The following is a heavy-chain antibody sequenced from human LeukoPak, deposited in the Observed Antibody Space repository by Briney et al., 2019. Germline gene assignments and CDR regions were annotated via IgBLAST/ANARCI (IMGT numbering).Heavy chain of an antibody. J-gene: IGHJ4*02. CDR3: ARSQYSSSWRTGFDY. CDR1: GGSISSYY. D-gene: IGHD6-13*01. CDR2: IYYSGST. Sequence: SETLSLTCTVSGGSISSYYWSRIPQPPGKGLEWIGYIYYSGSTNYNPSLKSRVTISVDTSKNQFSLKLSSVTAADTAVYYCARSQYSSSWRTGFDYWGQGTLVTVSS. V-gene: IGHV4-59*01.